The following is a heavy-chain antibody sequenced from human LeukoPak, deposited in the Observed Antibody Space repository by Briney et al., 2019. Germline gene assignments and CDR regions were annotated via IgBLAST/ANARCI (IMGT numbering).Heavy chain of an antibody. J-gene: IGHJ4*02. CDR2: IYYSGST. V-gene: IGHV4-31*03. Sequence: PSETLSLTCTVSGGSISSGSYYWRWIRQHPGKGLEWIGYIYYSGSTYYNPSLKSRVTISVDTSKNQFSLKLSSVTAADTAVYYCARARDWDYTFDYWGQGTLVTVSS. CDR1: GGSISSGSYY. D-gene: IGHD1-7*01. CDR3: ARARDWDYTFDY.